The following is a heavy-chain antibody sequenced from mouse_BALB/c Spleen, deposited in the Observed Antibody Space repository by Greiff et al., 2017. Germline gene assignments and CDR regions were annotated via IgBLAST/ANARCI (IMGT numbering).Heavy chain of an antibody. CDR2: ISYSGST. CDR1: GYSITSDYA. CDR3: ARDYAMDY. Sequence: VQLQQSGPGLVKPSQSLSLTCTVTGYSITSDYAWNWIRQFPGNKLEWMGYISYSGSTSYNPSLKSRISITRDTSKNQFFLQLNSVTTEDTATYYCARDYAMDYWGQGTSVTVSS. J-gene: IGHJ4*01. V-gene: IGHV3-2*02.